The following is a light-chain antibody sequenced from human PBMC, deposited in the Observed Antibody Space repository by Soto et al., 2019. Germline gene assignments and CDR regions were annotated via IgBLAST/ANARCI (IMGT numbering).Light chain of an antibody. Sequence: QSVLTQPASGSGSPGQSIGIPCTGTSSDVGGYNYVSWYQQHPGKVPKLMIYDVTKRPSGVPDRFSGSKSGNTASLTISGLQAEDEADYYCCSHAGSYTYVFGTGTKVTVL. CDR1: SSDVGGYNY. V-gene: IGLV2-11*01. J-gene: IGLJ1*01. CDR3: CSHAGSYTYV. CDR2: DVT.